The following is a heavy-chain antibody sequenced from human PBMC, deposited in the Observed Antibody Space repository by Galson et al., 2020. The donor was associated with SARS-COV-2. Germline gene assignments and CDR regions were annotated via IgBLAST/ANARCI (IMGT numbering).Heavy chain of an antibody. CDR3: VKRGADALRYFDF. V-gene: IGHV3-64D*06. D-gene: IGHD3-16*01. J-gene: IGHJ2*01. CDR2: ITRNGDYT. CDR1: GFTFSSYA. Sequence: ASVKVSCSASGFTFSSYAMHWVRQAPGKGLEQVSAITRNGDYTSYADSVEGRFTISRDNSKNTLYLQMSSLRAEDTAVYYCVKRGADALRYFDFWGRGTLATVSS.